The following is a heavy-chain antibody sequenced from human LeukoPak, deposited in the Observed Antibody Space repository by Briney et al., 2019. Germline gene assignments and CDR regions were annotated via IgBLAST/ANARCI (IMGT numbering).Heavy chain of an antibody. J-gene: IGHJ4*02. Sequence: GGSLRLSCAASGFTLSNAWMSWVRQAPGKGLEWVSAVSGSGRSTYYADSVKGRFTISRDNSKNTLCLQMNSLRAEDTAVYYCAKDAHHLMEHFDYWGQGTLVTVSS. CDR1: GFTLSNAW. V-gene: IGHV3-23*01. D-gene: IGHD2-8*01. CDR2: VSGSGRST. CDR3: AKDAHHLMEHFDY.